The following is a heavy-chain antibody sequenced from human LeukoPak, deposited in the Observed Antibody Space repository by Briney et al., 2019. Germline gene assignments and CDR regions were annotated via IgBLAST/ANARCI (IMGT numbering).Heavy chain of an antibody. Sequence: GGSLRLSCAASGFTFSSYSMNWVRQAPGKGLEWVSSISSSSSYIYYADSVKGRFTISRDNAKNSLYLQMNSLRAEDTAVYYCARAKSSTTVTTHFDYWGQGTLATVSS. CDR3: ARAKSSTTVTTHFDY. J-gene: IGHJ4*02. D-gene: IGHD4-17*01. CDR2: ISSSSSYI. V-gene: IGHV3-21*03. CDR1: GFTFSSYS.